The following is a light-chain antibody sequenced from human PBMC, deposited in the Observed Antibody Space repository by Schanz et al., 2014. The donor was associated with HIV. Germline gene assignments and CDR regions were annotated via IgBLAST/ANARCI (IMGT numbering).Light chain of an antibody. V-gene: IGLV2-8*01. CDR1: SSDVGDYNY. CDR2: EVV. CDR3: SSHAGSNKV. Sequence: QSALTQPPSASGSPGQSVTLSCTGTSSDVGDYNYVSWYQQHPGKAPKIMIYEVVKRPSGVSDRFSGSKSGNTASLTVSGLQAEDEADYYCSSHAGSNKVFGGGTKLTVL. J-gene: IGLJ2*01.